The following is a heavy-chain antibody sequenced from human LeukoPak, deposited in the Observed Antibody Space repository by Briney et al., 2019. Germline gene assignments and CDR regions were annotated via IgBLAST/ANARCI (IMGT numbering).Heavy chain of an antibody. CDR1: GGTFSSYA. J-gene: IGHJ6*02. CDR2: IIPIFGTA. CDR3: ASPYPGIAAAGHSFYYGMDV. D-gene: IGHD6-13*01. Sequence: ASVKVSCKASGGTFSSYAISWVRQAPGQGLEWMGGIIPIFGTANYAQKFQGRVTITADESTSTAYMELSSLKSEDTAVYYCASPYPGIAAAGHSFYYGMDVWGQGTTVTVSS. V-gene: IGHV1-69*13.